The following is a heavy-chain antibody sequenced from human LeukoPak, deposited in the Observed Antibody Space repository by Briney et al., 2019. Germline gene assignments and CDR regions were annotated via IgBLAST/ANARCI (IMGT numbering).Heavy chain of an antibody. CDR1: GFTFSSYS. CDR2: IRTKTHGGTP. Sequence: GGSLRLSCAASGFTFSSYSMNWVRQAPGKGLEWVGFIRTKTHGGTPEYAASVKGRFIISRDDSKSIGFLHMNSLTTEDTAVYYCTRRLSFRGSDYWGQGTLVSVSS. J-gene: IGHJ4*02. V-gene: IGHV3-49*04. CDR3: TRRLSFRGSDY. D-gene: IGHD3-16*01.